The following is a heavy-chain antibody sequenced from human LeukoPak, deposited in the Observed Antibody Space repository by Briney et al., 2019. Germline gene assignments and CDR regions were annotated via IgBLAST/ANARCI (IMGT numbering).Heavy chain of an antibody. V-gene: IGHV3-9*01. CDR2: ISWNSGSI. D-gene: IGHD1-26*01. CDR1: GFTFSSYS. Sequence: GGSLRLSCAASGFTFSSYSMNWVRQAPGKGLEWVSGISWNSGSIGYADSVKGRFTISRDNAKNSLYLQMNSLRAEDTALYYCAKDRASGSYRAEYFQHWGQGTLVTVSS. CDR3: AKDRASGSYRAEYFQH. J-gene: IGHJ1*01.